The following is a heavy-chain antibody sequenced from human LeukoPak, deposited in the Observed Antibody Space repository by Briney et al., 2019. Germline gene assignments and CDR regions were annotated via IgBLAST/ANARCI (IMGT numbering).Heavy chain of an antibody. CDR1: GFTFSSYG. CDR3: AKGYCSSTTCSVDY. J-gene: IGHJ4*02. V-gene: IGHV3-30*02. Sequence: PGGSLRLSCPASGFTFSSYGMHWVRQAPGKGLEWVAFIRHDGSNKYYADSVKGRLTISRDNSKNTLYLQMNSLRAEDTAVYYCAKGYCSSTTCSVDYWGQGTLVTVSS. CDR2: IRHDGSNK. D-gene: IGHD2-2*01.